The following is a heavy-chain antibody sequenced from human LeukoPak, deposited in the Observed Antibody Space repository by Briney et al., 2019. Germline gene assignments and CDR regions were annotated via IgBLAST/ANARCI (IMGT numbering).Heavy chain of an antibody. D-gene: IGHD4-17*01. Sequence: GGSLRLSXAASTFTFSSYDMHWVRQAPGKGLEWVAFIRSDGSNKYYADSVKGRFTISRDNSKNTLYLQMNSLRVEDTALYYCAKEPTVTTPDYWGQGTLVTVSS. CDR2: IRSDGSNK. V-gene: IGHV3-30*02. J-gene: IGHJ4*02. CDR3: AKEPTVTTPDY. CDR1: TFTFSSYD.